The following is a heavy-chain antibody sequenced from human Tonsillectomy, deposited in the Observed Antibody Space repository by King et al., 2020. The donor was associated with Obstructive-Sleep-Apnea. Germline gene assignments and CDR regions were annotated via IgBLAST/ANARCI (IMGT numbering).Heavy chain of an antibody. CDR3: ARSGNYDVLSAYYVPFDY. J-gene: IGHJ4*02. V-gene: IGHV1-18*01. CDR2: ISPYNGNT. Sequence: QLVQSGAEVKKPGASVKVSCKASGYTFSGYGISWVRQAPGQGLEWMGWISPYNGNTDYAQRLQGRVTMTTDTSTNTAHMELRSLRSDDTAVYYCARSGNYDVLSAYYVPFDYWGQGVLVTVSS. CDR1: GYTFSGYG. D-gene: IGHD3-9*01.